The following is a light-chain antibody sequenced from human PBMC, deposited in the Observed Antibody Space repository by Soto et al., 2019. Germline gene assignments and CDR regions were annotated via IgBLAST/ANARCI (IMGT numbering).Light chain of an antibody. J-gene: IGKJ1*01. CDR1: QSVSSY. CDR2: DAS. CDR3: QQRSNWPRT. V-gene: IGKV3-11*01. Sequence: EIVLTQSPATLSLSPGERATLSCRASQSVSSYLAWYQQKPGQAPRLLIYDASNRATGIPARFSGSGSGTXXXLXXXXLEPEDFAVYYCQQRSNWPRTFGQGTKVEIK.